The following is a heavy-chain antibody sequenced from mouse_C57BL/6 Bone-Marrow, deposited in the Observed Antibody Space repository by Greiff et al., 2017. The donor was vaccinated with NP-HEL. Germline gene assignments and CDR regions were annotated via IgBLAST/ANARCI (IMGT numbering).Heavy chain of an antibody. D-gene: IGHD4-1*01. CDR1: GFNIKDDY. Sequence: VQLQQSGAELVRPGASVKLSCTASGFNIKDDYMHWVKQRPEQGLEWIGWIDPENGDTEYASKFQGKATIPADTSSNTAYLQLSSLTSEDTAVYYCTTSGVDYWGQGTTLTVSS. CDR2: IDPENGDT. J-gene: IGHJ2*01. CDR3: TTSGVDY. V-gene: IGHV14-4*01.